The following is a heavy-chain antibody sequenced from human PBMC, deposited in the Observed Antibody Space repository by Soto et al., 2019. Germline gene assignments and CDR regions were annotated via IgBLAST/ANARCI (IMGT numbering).Heavy chain of an antibody. V-gene: IGHV1-18*01. CDR1: GYIFTNYG. D-gene: IGHD3-9*01. Sequence: QVQLMQSGAEVKKPGASVKVSCKTSGYIFTNYGISWLRQAPGQGLEWMGWISPYNGNTKYAQKLQDRVTMTTDTSTGAAYMELRSLRSDDTAVYYCARDNDGFTGYYFDSWGQGTLVTVSS. CDR2: ISPYNGNT. J-gene: IGHJ4*02. CDR3: ARDNDGFTGYYFDS.